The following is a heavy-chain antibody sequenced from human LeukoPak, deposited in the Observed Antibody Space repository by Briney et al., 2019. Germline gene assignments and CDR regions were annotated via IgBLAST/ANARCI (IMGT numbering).Heavy chain of an antibody. Sequence: SETLSLTCAVYGGSFSGYYWSWIRQPPGKGLEWIGEINHSGSTNYNPSLKSRVTISVDTSKNQFSLKLSSVTAADTAVYYCARAEMEHQLPHYWFDPWGQGTLVTVSS. CDR1: GGSFSGYY. CDR2: INHSGST. D-gene: IGHD2-2*01. V-gene: IGHV4-34*01. J-gene: IGHJ5*02. CDR3: ARAEMEHQLPHYWFDP.